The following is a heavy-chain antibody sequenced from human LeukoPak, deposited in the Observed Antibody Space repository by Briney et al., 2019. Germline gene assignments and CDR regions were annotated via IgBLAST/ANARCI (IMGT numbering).Heavy chain of an antibody. CDR2: IIPIFGTA. J-gene: IGHJ4*02. Sequence: EASVKVSCKASGGTFSSYAISWVRQAPGQGLEWMGRIIPIFGTANYAQKFQGRVTITTDESTSTAYMELSSLRSEDTAVYYCARTRVLGVDIVATPFDYWGQGTLVTVSS. CDR3: ARTRVLGVDIVATPFDY. CDR1: GGTFSSYA. V-gene: IGHV1-69*05. D-gene: IGHD5-12*01.